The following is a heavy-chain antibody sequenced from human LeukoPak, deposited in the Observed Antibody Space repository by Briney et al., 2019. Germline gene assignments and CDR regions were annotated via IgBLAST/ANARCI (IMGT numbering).Heavy chain of an antibody. D-gene: IGHD1-26*01. CDR3: ARDMWPGIVGAHDAFDI. CDR1: GFTFRNYG. Sequence: GGSLRLSCQASGFTFRNYGMHWVRQAPGKGLEWVAVIWYDGSNKYYADSVKGRFTISRDNSKNTLYLQMNSLRAEDTAVYYCARDMWPGIVGAHDAFDIWGQGTMVTVSS. V-gene: IGHV3-33*08. CDR2: IWYDGSNK. J-gene: IGHJ3*02.